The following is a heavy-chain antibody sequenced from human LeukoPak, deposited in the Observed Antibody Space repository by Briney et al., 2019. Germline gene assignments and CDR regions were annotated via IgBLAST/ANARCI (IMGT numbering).Heavy chain of an antibody. J-gene: IGHJ5*02. CDR1: GYTFTSYG. V-gene: IGHV1-8*03. CDR3: ARGLEYSSSSGWCDP. Sequence: ASVKVSCKASGYTFTSYGINWVRQATGQGLEWMGWMNHNSGNTGYAQKFQGRVTITRNTSISTAYMELSSLRSEDTAVYYCARGLEYSSSSGWCDPWGQGTLVTVSS. D-gene: IGHD6-6*01. CDR2: MNHNSGNT.